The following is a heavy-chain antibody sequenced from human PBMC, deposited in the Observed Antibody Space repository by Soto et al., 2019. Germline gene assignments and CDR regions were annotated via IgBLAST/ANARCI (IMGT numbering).Heavy chain of an antibody. Sequence: QVTVKESGPVLVKPTETLTLTCTVSGFSLSNAGLGVSWIRQPPGKALEWLAHIFSNDEKSYSTSLKSRLTISKYTSKSQVVLTMTNMDPVDTATYYCASTYSTSWYWFAPWGQGTLVTVSS. D-gene: IGHD6-13*01. CDR2: IFSNDEK. CDR1: GFSLSNAGLG. J-gene: IGHJ5*02. V-gene: IGHV2-26*04. CDR3: ASTYSTSWYWFAP.